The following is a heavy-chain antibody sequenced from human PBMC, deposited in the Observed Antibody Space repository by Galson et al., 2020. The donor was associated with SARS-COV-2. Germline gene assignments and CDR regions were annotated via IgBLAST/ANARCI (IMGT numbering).Heavy chain of an antibody. Sequence: GGSLRLSCAASGFSFSTYYMSWVRQVPGKGLEWVSSISSSESDRNYADSVKGRFTVSRDNAKRSLFLQMNSLRVEDTAVYYCARDMSCPRGVCRFYGLDVWGQGTTVTVSS. V-gene: IGHV3-21*01. J-gene: IGHJ6*02. D-gene: IGHD2-8*01. CDR1: GFSFSTYY. CDR2: ISSSESDR. CDR3: ARDMSCPRGVCRFYGLDV.